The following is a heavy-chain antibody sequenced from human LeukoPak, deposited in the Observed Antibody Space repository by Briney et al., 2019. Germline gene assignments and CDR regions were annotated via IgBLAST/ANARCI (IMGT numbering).Heavy chain of an antibody. D-gene: IGHD1-26*01. Sequence: GGSLRLSCAASGFTVSSNYMSWVRQAPGKGLEWVSVIYSGGSTYYADSVKGRFTISRDNSQNTLYLQMNSLRAEDTAVYYCAKALAIVGADYYYYYGMDVWGQGTTVTVSS. J-gene: IGHJ6*02. CDR2: IYSGGST. V-gene: IGHV3-66*01. CDR3: AKALAIVGADYYYYYGMDV. CDR1: GFTVSSNY.